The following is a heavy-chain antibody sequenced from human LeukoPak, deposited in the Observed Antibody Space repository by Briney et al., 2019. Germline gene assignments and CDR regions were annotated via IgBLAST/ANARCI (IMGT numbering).Heavy chain of an antibody. D-gene: IGHD2-15*01. CDR1: GFTFSSYS. V-gene: IGHV3-21*01. CDR3: ARGATEGIVVVVAAGDAFDI. CDR2: VSSSSSYI. Sequence: GGSLRLSCAASGFTFSSYSMNWVRQAPGKGLEWVSSVSSSSSYIYYADSVKGRFTISRDNAKNSLYLQMNSLRAEDTAVYYCARGATEGIVVVVAAGDAFDIWGQGTMVTVSS. J-gene: IGHJ3*02.